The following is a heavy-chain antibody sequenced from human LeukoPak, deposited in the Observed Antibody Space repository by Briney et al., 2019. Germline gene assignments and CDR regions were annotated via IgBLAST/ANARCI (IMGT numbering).Heavy chain of an antibody. CDR1: GGSISSYY. V-gene: IGHV4-59*01. CDR3: AKYYSGIWVTDY. CDR2: IYYSGST. D-gene: IGHD4-11*01. Sequence: SETLSLTCTVSGGSISSYYWSWIRQPPGKGLEWIGYIYYSGSTNYNPSLKSRVTISVDTSKNQFSLKLSSVTAADTAVYYCAKYYSGIWVTDYWGQGTLVTVSS. J-gene: IGHJ4*02.